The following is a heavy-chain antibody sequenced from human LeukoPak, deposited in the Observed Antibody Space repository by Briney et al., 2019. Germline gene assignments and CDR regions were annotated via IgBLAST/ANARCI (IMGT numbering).Heavy chain of an antibody. D-gene: IGHD6-13*01. J-gene: IGHJ5*02. CDR2: IKQDGSEK. V-gene: IGHV3-7*01. CDR1: GFTFSNYW. CDR3: ARGLRIAAAGSS. Sequence: GGSLRLSCAASGFTFSNYWMSWVRQAPGKGLEWVANIKQDGSEKYYVDSVKGRFTISRDNAKNSLYLQMNSLRAEDTAVYYCARGLRIAAAGSSWGQGTLVTVSS.